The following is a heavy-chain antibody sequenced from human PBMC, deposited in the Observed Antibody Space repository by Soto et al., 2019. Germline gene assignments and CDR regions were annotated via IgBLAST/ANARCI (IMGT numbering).Heavy chain of an antibody. Sequence: SETLSLTCTVSGGSISSYYWSWIRQPPGKGLEWIGYIYYSGSTNYNPSLKSRVTISVDTSKNQFSLKLSSVTAADTAVYYCARHIGNIVATIVFDYWGQGTLVTVSS. CDR2: IYYSGST. CDR1: GGSISSYY. V-gene: IGHV4-59*08. J-gene: IGHJ4*02. D-gene: IGHD5-12*01. CDR3: ARHIGNIVATIVFDY.